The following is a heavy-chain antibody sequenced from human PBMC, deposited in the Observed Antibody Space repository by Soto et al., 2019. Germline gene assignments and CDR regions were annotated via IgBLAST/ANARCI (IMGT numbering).Heavy chain of an antibody. Sequence: EVYLLESGGALVQPGGSLTLSCAASGFSFSDDAMSWVRQAPGKGLEWVSSISRTGDSAYYADSVKGRFAISRDRSKNRLSLQMNSLRVEDTVVYYCAKGPDGSGYYHNWFDSWGQGTLITVSS. J-gene: IGHJ5*01. V-gene: IGHV3-23*01. CDR3: AKGPDGSGYYHNWFDS. CDR1: GFSFSDDA. CDR2: ISRTGDSA. D-gene: IGHD3-22*01.